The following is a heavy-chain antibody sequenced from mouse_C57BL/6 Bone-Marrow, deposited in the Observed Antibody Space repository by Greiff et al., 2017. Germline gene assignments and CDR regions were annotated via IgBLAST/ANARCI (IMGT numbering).Heavy chain of an antibody. CDR3: ARSLNLLLSMDY. J-gene: IGHJ4*01. V-gene: IGHV2-2*01. D-gene: IGHD1-1*01. Sequence: VKLMESGPGLVQPSQSLSITCTVSGFSLTSYGVHWVRQSPGKGLEWLGVIWSGGSTDYNAAFISRLSISKDNSKSQVFFKMNRLQADDTAKYYCARSLNLLLSMDYWGQGTSVTVSS. CDR2: IWSGGST. CDR1: GFSLTSYG.